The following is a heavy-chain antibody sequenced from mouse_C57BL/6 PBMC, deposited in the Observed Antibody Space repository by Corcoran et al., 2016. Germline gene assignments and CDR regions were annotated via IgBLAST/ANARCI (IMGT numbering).Heavy chain of an antibody. CDR2: ILPGSGST. J-gene: IGHJ4*01. Sequence: QVQLQQSGAELARPGASVKLSCKASGYTFTSYGISWVKQRTGQGLEWIGEILPGSGSTNYNEKFKGKATFTADTSSNTAYMQLSSLTTEDSAIYYCARGANWDPLDYWGQGTSVTVSS. CDR1: GYTFTSYG. D-gene: IGHD4-1*01. CDR3: ARGANWDPLDY. V-gene: IGHV1-81*01.